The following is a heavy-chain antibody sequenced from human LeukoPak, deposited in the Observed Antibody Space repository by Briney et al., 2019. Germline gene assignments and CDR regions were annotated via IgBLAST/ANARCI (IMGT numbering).Heavy chain of an antibody. CDR1: GCTFSSYH. D-gene: IGHD6-13*01. J-gene: IGHJ5*02. V-gene: IGHV4-59*08. Sequence: SETLTLTCTVSGCTFSSYHRSWIRQPPGKGLEWIGYIYYSGSTNYNPSLKSRVTISVDTSKNQFSLKLSSVTAADTAVYYCARLGDQYSSSFNWFDPWGQGTLVTVSS. CDR2: IYYSGST. CDR3: ARLGDQYSSSFNWFDP.